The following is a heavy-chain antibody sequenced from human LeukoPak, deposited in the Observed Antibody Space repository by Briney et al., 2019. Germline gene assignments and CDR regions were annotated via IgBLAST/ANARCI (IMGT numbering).Heavy chain of an antibody. Sequence: GGSLRLSCAASGFTFSSYSMNWVRQAPGKGLEWVSSISGSSSYIYYADSVKGRFTISRDNAKNSLYLQMNSLRAEDTAVYYCARGYCSGDSCYPEYFQHWGQGTLVTVSS. CDR1: GFTFSSYS. CDR2: ISGSSSYI. J-gene: IGHJ1*01. CDR3: ARGYCSGDSCYPEYFQH. V-gene: IGHV3-21*01. D-gene: IGHD2-15*01.